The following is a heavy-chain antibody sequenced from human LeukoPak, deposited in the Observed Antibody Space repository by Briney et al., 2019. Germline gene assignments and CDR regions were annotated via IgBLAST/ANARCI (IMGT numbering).Heavy chain of an antibody. J-gene: IGHJ2*01. Sequence: GGSLRLSCAASGLTFTSYTMNWVRQAPGKGLEGGSIVYSGGSTYYADSVKGRLTISRDTSKNTLSLQMNRLRAEDTAVYFCARVGDHFHWNLDLWGRGTLVTVSS. CDR2: VYSGGST. D-gene: IGHD3-3*02. CDR1: GLTFTSYT. V-gene: IGHV3-53*01. CDR3: ARVGDHFHWNLDL.